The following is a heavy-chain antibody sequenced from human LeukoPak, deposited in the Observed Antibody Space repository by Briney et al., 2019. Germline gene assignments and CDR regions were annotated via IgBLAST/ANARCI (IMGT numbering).Heavy chain of an antibody. V-gene: IGHV1-69*13. CDR2: IIPIFGTA. CDR1: GGTFSSYA. Sequence: SVKVSCKASGGTFSSYAISWVRQAPGQELEWMGGIIPIFGTANYAQKFQGRVTITADESTSTAYMELSSLRSEDTAVYYCARASTVTTHYYYYMDVWGKGTTVTISS. D-gene: IGHD4-17*01. CDR3: ARASTVTTHYYYYMDV. J-gene: IGHJ6*03.